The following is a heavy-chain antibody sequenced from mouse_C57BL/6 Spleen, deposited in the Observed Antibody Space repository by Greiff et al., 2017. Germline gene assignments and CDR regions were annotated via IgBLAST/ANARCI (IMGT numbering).Heavy chain of an antibody. D-gene: IGHD2-12*01. V-gene: IGHV1-19*01. CDR1: GYTFTDYY. Sequence: VQLQQSGPVLVKPGASVKMSCKASGYTFTDYYMNWVKQSHGKSLEWIGVINPYNGGTSYNQKFKGKATLTVDKSSSTAYMELNILTSEDSAVYYCARIYDFWFAYWGQGTLVTVSA. CDR3: ARIYDFWFAY. J-gene: IGHJ3*01. CDR2: INPYNGGT.